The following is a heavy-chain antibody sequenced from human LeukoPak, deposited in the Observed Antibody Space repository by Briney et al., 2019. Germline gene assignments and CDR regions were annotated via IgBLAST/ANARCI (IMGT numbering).Heavy chain of an antibody. Sequence: PGGSLRLSCAASGFTFSSYEMNWVRQAPGKGLEWVSYISSSGSTIYYADSVKGRFTISRDNAKNSLYLQMNSLRAEDAAVYYCAREYDFWSGYYLSYFDYWGQGTLVTVSS. V-gene: IGHV3-48*03. CDR3: AREYDFWSGYYLSYFDY. J-gene: IGHJ4*02. D-gene: IGHD3-3*01. CDR1: GFTFSSYE. CDR2: ISSSGSTI.